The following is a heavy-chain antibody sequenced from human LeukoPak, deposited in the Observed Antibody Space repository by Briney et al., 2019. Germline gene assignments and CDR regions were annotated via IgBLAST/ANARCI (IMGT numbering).Heavy chain of an antibody. D-gene: IGHD5-18*01. V-gene: IGHV4-34*01. Sequence: SETLSLTCAVYGGSFSGYYWSWIRQPPGEGLEWIGEINHSGSTNYNPSLKSRVTISVDTSKNQFSLKLSSVTAADTAVYYCARRGYSYGTIDYWGQGTLVTVSS. J-gene: IGHJ4*02. CDR3: ARRGYSYGTIDY. CDR2: INHSGST. CDR1: GGSFSGYY.